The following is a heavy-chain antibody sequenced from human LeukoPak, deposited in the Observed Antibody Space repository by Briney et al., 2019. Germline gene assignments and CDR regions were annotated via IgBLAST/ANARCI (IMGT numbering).Heavy chain of an antibody. V-gene: IGHV1-46*01. J-gene: IGHJ4*02. CDR3: ARDMAAAGPETLNFDY. Sequence: ASVEVFCKASGYTFTRYYIPWVRQAPGQRLEWVGIINPSGGSTSYAQKFQGRVTMTRDTSTSTVYMELSSLRSEDTAVYYCARDMAAAGPETLNFDYWGQGTLVTVSS. D-gene: IGHD6-13*01. CDR1: GYTFTRYY. CDR2: INPSGGST.